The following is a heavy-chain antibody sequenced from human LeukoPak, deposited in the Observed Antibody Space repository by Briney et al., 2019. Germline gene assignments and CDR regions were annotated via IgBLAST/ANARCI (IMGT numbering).Heavy chain of an antibody. Sequence: VASVEVSCKASGYTFTSYGISWVRQAPGQGLEWMGWISAYNGNTNYAQKLQGRVTMTTDTSTSTAYMELRSLRSDDTAVYYCCLTGYPAFDYWGQGTLVTVSS. CDR2: ISAYNGNT. CDR3: CLTGYPAFDY. V-gene: IGHV1-18*01. J-gene: IGHJ4*02. CDR1: GYTFTSYG. D-gene: IGHD3-9*01.